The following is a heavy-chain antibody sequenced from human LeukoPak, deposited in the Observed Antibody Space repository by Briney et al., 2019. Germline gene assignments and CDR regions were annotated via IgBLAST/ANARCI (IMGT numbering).Heavy chain of an antibody. CDR1: GFTFSSFA. J-gene: IGHJ4*02. CDR2: ISASGGST. D-gene: IGHD1-26*01. V-gene: IGHV3-23*01. Sequence: QTGGSLRLSCAASGFTFSSFATSWVRQAPGKGLEWVSGISASGGSTYYADSVKGRFTISRDNSKNTLYLQMNSLRAEDTAVYYCAKDLAGSGSYSFDYWGQGTLVTVSS. CDR3: AKDLAGSGSYSFDY.